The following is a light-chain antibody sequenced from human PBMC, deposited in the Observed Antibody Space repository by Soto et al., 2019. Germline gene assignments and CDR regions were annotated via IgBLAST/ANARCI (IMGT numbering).Light chain of an antibody. CDR3: CSYGGSRAV. CDR1: SSDVGSHNL. Sequence: QSALTQPASVSGSPGQSITISCTGTSSDVGSHNLVSWYQQHPGQAPKLMIYEVSKRPLGVSARFSASKSGNTASLTISGHQAEDEADYYCCSYGGSRAVFGGGTQLTVL. J-gene: IGLJ7*01. V-gene: IGLV2-23*02. CDR2: EVS.